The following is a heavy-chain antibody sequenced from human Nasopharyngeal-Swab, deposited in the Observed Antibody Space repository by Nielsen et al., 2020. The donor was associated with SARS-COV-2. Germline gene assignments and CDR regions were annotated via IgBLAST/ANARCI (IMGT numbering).Heavy chain of an antibody. D-gene: IGHD2-15*01. CDR1: GYTFTSYY. V-gene: IGHV1-46*01. J-gene: IGHJ4*02. Sequence: ASVKVSCKASGYTFTSYYMHGVRQAPGQGLEWMGIINPSGGSTSYAQKFQGRVTMTRDTSTSTVYMELSSLRSEDTAVYYCARDRVAATPFGGPEWSFDYWGQGTLVTVSS. CDR3: ARDRVAATPFGGPEWSFDY. CDR2: INPSGGST.